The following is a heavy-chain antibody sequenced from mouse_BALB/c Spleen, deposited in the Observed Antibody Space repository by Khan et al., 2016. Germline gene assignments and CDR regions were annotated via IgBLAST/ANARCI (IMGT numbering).Heavy chain of an antibody. CDR1: GFTFSSFG. Sequence: EVELVESGGGLVQPGGSRKLSCAASGFTFSSFGMHWVRQAPEKGLEWVAYISGGSSTIYYADTVKGRFTISRDNPKTTLFLQMTSLRSEDTAMYYCARSGFYYGSSYERYYAVDYWGQGTSVTVSS. D-gene: IGHD1-1*01. CDR2: ISGGSSTI. V-gene: IGHV5-17*02. CDR3: ARSGFYYGSSYERYYAVDY. J-gene: IGHJ4*01.